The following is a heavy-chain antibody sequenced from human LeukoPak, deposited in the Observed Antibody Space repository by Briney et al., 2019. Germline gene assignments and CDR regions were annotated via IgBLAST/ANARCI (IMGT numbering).Heavy chain of an antibody. CDR1: GGSFSGYY. CDR3: ASFTYDIKVY. CDR2: INHSGST. J-gene: IGHJ4*02. Sequence: PSETLSLTCAVYGGSFSGYYWSWIRQPPGKGLEWIGEINHSGSTNYNPSLKSRVTISVDMSKNQFSLKLSSVTAADTAVYYCASFTYDIKVYWGQGTLVTVSS. V-gene: IGHV4-34*01. D-gene: IGHD3-9*01.